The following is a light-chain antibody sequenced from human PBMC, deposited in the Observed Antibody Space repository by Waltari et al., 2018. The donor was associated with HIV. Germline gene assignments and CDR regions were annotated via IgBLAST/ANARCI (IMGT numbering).Light chain of an antibody. J-gene: IGLJ2*01. CDR3: QAWDSSTAKRVV. V-gene: IGLV3-1*01. CDR2: QDS. Sequence: SYELTQPPSVSVSPGQTASITCSGDKLGDKYACWYQQKPGQSPVLVIYQDSKRPSGIPERFSGSNSGNTATLTISGTQAMDEADYYCQAWDSSTAKRVVFGGGTKLTVL. CDR1: KLGDKY.